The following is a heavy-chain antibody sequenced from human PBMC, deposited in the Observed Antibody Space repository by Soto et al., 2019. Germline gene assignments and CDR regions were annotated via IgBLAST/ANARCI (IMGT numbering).Heavy chain of an antibody. Sequence: GGSLRLSCAASGFTFSSYWMHWVRQAPGKGLVWVSRINSDGSSTSYADSVKGRFTISRDNAKNTLYLQMNSLRAEDTAVYYCARDRSRTGDKETFDYWGQGTLVTVSS. D-gene: IGHD7-27*01. CDR2: INSDGSST. CDR3: ARDRSRTGDKETFDY. J-gene: IGHJ4*02. V-gene: IGHV3-74*01. CDR1: GFTFSSYW.